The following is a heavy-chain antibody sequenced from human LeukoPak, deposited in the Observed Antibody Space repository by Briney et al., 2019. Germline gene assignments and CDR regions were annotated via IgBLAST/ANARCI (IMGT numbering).Heavy chain of an antibody. Sequence: GGSLRLSCAASGFTFSSYAMSWVRQAPGKGLEWVSAISGSGSSTYYADSVKGRFTISRDNAKNSLYLQMNSLRAEDTAVYYCARVRGPRVATIEVDYWGQGTLVTVSS. CDR1: GFTFSSYA. J-gene: IGHJ4*02. CDR3: ARVRGPRVATIEVDY. D-gene: IGHD5-12*01. V-gene: IGHV3-23*01. CDR2: ISGSGSST.